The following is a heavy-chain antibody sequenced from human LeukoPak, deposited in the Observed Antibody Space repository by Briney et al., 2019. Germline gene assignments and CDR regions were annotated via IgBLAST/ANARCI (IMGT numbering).Heavy chain of an antibody. CDR2: ISGSGSTI. CDR3: ARDRSTVAAWVDY. V-gene: IGHV3-48*03. J-gene: IGHJ4*02. CDR1: GFTFSSYE. Sequence: PGGSLRLSCAASGFTFSSYEVNWVRQAPGKGLEWVSYISGSGSTIYYADSVKGRFTISRDNAKNSLYLQMNSLRAEDTAVYYCARDRSTVAAWVDYWGQGTLVTVSS. D-gene: IGHD4-23*01.